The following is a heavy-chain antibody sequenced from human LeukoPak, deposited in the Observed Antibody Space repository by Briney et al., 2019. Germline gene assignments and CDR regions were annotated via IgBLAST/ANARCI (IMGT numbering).Heavy chain of an antibody. Sequence: GGSLRLSCAASGFTFSSYWMSWVRQAPGKGLEWVANIKQDGSEKYYVDSVKGRFTISRDNAKNSLYLQMNSLRAEDTAVYYCASPAAVNCGGDCADAFDIWGKGTTVTVSS. J-gene: IGHJ3*02. CDR2: IKQDGSEK. D-gene: IGHD2-21*02. CDR3: ASPAAVNCGGDCADAFDI. V-gene: IGHV3-7*01. CDR1: GFTFSSYW.